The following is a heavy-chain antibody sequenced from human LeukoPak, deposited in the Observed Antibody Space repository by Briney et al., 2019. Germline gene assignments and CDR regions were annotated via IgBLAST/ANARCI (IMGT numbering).Heavy chain of an antibody. V-gene: IGHV3-21*01. D-gene: IGHD2-15*01. Sequence: PGGSLRLSCAASGFTFSSYSMNWVRQAPGKGLEWVSSISSTSSYIYYAASVKGRFTISRDNAKSSLYLQMNSLRAEDTAVYYCGRDQTPFYWGQGSLVTVSS. CDR2: ISSTSSYI. CDR3: GRDQTPFY. J-gene: IGHJ4*02. CDR1: GFTFSSYS.